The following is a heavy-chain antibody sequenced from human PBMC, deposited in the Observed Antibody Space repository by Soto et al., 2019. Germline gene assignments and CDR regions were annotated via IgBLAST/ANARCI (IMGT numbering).Heavy chain of an antibody. CDR2: ISGSGVGT. CDR1: GFTFSSCA. CDR3: ARLWAYVGAATEVKGYYFDC. Sequence: EVQVLESGGGLVQPGGSLRLSCAASGFTFSSCAMSWVRQAPGKGLELVSTISGSGVGTFYADSVKGRFTISRDNSKNTLYLQMNSLRVEDTAVYYCARLWAYVGAATEVKGYYFDCWGQGSLVTVSS. D-gene: IGHD1-26*01. J-gene: IGHJ4*02. V-gene: IGHV3-23*01.